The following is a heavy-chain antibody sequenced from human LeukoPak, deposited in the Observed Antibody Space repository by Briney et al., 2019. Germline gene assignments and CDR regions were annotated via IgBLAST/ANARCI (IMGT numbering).Heavy chain of an antibody. CDR2: INPNSGGT. Sequence: ASVKVSCKASGYTFTGYYMHWVRQAPGQGLEWMGWINPNSGGTNYAQKFQGRVTMTRDTSISTAYMELSRLRSDDTAVYYCAGLPRLVSGSYGYWGQGTLVTVSS. CDR1: GYTFTGYY. D-gene: IGHD1-26*01. V-gene: IGHV1-2*02. J-gene: IGHJ4*02. CDR3: AGLPRLVSGSYGY.